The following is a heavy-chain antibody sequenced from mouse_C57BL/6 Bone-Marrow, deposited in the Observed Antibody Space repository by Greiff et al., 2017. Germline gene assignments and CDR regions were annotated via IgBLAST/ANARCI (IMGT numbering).Heavy chain of an antibody. Sequence: EVQLQESGAELVRPGASVMLSCTASGFNIKDDYMHWVKQRPEQGLEWIGWIDPENGDTEYASKFQGKATITADTSSNTAYLQLSSLTSEDTAVYYCTTGYDYDRAWFAYWGQGTLVTVSA. D-gene: IGHD2-4*01. V-gene: IGHV14-4*01. CDR2: IDPENGDT. CDR3: TTGYDYDRAWFAY. CDR1: GFNIKDDY. J-gene: IGHJ3*01.